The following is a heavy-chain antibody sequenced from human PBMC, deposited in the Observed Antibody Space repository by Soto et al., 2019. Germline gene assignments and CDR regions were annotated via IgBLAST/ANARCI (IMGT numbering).Heavy chain of an antibody. Sequence: GGSLRLSCAATGFTFSSYAMSWVRQAPGKGLEWVSAISGSGGSTYYADSVKGRFTISRDNSKNTLYLQMNSLRAEDTAVYYCAKKYCSSTSCYSDYWGQGTLVTVSS. J-gene: IGHJ4*02. V-gene: IGHV3-23*01. CDR3: AKKYCSSTSCYSDY. CDR1: GFTFSSYA. CDR2: ISGSGGST. D-gene: IGHD2-2*01.